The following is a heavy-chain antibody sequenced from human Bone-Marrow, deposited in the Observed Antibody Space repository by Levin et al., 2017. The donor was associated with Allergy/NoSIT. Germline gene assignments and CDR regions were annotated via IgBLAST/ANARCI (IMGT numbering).Heavy chain of an antibody. D-gene: IGHD5-12*01. J-gene: IGHJ4*02. Sequence: SETLSLTCTVSGDSISSFFWSWIRQPPGKGLEWIGYMSFSGSTNFNPSLKSRVTISVDTSKNQFSPRLSSVTAAYTAVYYCARATRSSLIYYFDYWGPGTLVTVSS. V-gene: IGHV4-59*01. CDR1: GDSISSFF. CDR2: MSFSGST. CDR3: ARATRSSLIYYFDY.